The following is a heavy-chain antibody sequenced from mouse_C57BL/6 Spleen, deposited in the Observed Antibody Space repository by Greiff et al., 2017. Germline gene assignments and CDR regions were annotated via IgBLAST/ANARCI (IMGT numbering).Heavy chain of an antibody. J-gene: IGHJ2*01. D-gene: IGHD1-1*01. CDR2: IYPRSGNT. CDR3: ARWDYYGSSYPYYFDY. CDR1: GYTFTSYG. Sequence: QVQLQQSGAELARPGASVKLSCKASGYTFTSYGISWVKQRTGQGLEWIGEIYPRSGNTYYNEKFKGKATLTADKSSSTAYMELRSLTSEDSAVXFCARWDYYGSSYPYYFDYWGQGTTLTVSS. V-gene: IGHV1-81*01.